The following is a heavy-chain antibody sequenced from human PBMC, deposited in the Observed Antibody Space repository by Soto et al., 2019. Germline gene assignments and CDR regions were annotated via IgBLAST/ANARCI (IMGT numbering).Heavy chain of an antibody. Sequence: ASVKVSCEASGDTLIVYYFHWVRQAPGQGLECMGRIKPNNGGTHYAQKFEGRLTMTRDTSINTAYMELSSLRSDDTGVYYCASHGWLSHWGQGTLVTVSS. CDR1: GDTLIVYY. V-gene: IGHV1-2*05. CDR3: ASHGWLSH. CDR2: IKPNNGGT. D-gene: IGHD5-12*01. J-gene: IGHJ4*02.